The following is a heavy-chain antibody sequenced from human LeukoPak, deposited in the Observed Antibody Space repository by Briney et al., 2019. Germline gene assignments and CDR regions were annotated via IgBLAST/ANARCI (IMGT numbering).Heavy chain of an antibody. V-gene: IGHV4-38-2*02. D-gene: IGHD2-2*01. CDR3: MGAAATGNY. J-gene: IGHJ4*02. CDR1: GYSISSGYY. Sequence: MASETLSLTCTVSGYSISSGYYWGWIRQPPGKGLGWIGSIYPSGSSYYNPSLKSRVTISIDRSKNQFSLKLTSVTAADTAVYYCMGAAATGNYWGQGTLVTVSS. CDR2: IYPSGSS.